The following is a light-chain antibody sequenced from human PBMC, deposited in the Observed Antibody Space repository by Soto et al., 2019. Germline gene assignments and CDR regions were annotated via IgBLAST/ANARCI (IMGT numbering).Light chain of an antibody. CDR3: AAWDDSLNGWV. V-gene: IGLV1-44*01. J-gene: IGLJ3*02. CDR2: SNN. Sequence: QSVLTQPPSASGTPGQRVTISCSGSSSNIGSNTVNWYQQLPGTAPKLLIYSNNQRPSGVPGRFTGSKSGTSASLAISGLQSEAEADYYCAAWDDSLNGWVFGGGTKLTVL. CDR1: SSNIGSNT.